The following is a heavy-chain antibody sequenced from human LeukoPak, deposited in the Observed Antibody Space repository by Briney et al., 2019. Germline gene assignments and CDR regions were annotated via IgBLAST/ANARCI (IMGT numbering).Heavy chain of an antibody. V-gene: IGHV4-59*01. CDR2: IYYSGST. J-gene: IGHJ4*02. CDR1: GGSISSYY. D-gene: IGHD6-25*01. CDR3: ARGGYGLFYY. Sequence: SETLSLTCTVSGGSISSYYWSWIRQPPGKGLEWIGYIYYSGSTNYNPSLKSRVTISVDTSKNQFSLKLSSVTAADTAVYYCARGGYGLFYYWGQGTLVTVSS.